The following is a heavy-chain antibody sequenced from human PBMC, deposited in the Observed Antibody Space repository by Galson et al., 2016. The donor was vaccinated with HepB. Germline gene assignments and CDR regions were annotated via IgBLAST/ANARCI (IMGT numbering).Heavy chain of an antibody. V-gene: IGHV1-3*01. CDR3: ARVRTIFGGVSGAFAI. D-gene: IGHD3-3*01. J-gene: IGHJ3*02. CDR1: GYTFTGYA. Sequence: SVKVSCKASGYTFTGYAIHWVRQAPGQRLEWMGWINAGNGNTKNSQKFQGRVTFTRDTSANTTYMYLSSLRSEDTAVYYCARVRTIFGGVSGAFAIWGQGTMVTVSS. CDR2: INAGNGNT.